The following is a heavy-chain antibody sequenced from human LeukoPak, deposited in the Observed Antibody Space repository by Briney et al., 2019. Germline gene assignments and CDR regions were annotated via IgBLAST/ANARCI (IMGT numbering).Heavy chain of an antibody. Sequence: GGSLRLSCAASGFTFSSSWMHWVRQAPGKGLEWVAYISSSSGTIYYADSVKGRFTISRDNAKNSLYLQMNSLRDEDTAVYYCARDRNSNSWYDYWGQGTLVTVSS. J-gene: IGHJ4*02. D-gene: IGHD6-13*01. CDR3: ARDRNSNSWYDY. V-gene: IGHV3-48*02. CDR1: GFTFSSSW. CDR2: ISSSSGTI.